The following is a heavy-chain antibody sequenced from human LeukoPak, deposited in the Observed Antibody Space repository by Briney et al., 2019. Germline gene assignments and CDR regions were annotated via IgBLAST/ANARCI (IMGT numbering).Heavy chain of an antibody. D-gene: IGHD3-10*01. V-gene: IGHV3-48*04. Sequence: GGSLRLSCAASGFTFSSYSMNWVRQAPGKGLEWVSYISSSSSTIYYAGSVKGRFTISRDNAKNSLYLQMNSLRAEDTAVYYCARAARGSGSSFWGQGTLVTVSS. CDR1: GFTFSSYS. CDR3: ARAARGSGSSF. CDR2: ISSSSSTI. J-gene: IGHJ4*02.